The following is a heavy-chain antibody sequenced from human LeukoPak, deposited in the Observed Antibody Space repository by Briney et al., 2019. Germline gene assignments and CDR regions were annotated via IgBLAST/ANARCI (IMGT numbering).Heavy chain of an antibody. CDR1: GGPVFSYY. CDR2: IYSNGIT. J-gene: IGHJ2*01. Sequence: SETLSLTCTVSGGPVFSYYWNWIRQPPGKGLEWLGYIYSNGITNYSPSLRGRGTISIATSKNQISLRLTSVTAADTAIYYCARRAYYDSSGYHPTSGYFDLWGRGTLVTVSS. D-gene: IGHD3-22*01. CDR3: ARRAYYDSSGYHPTSGYFDL. V-gene: IGHV4-4*08.